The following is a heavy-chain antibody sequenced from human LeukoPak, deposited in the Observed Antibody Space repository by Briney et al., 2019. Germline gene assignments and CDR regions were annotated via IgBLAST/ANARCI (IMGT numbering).Heavy chain of an antibody. CDR1: GFTFSSYS. D-gene: IGHD2-2*01. V-gene: IGHV3-21*01. Sequence: GGSLRLSCAASGFTFSSYSMNWVRQAPGKGLEWVSSISSSSSYIYYADSVKGRFTISRDNAKNSLYLQMNSLRAEDTAVYYCARGRYCSTTSCYWIDYWGQGTLVTVSS. J-gene: IGHJ4*02. CDR3: ARGRYCSTTSCYWIDY. CDR2: ISSSSSYI.